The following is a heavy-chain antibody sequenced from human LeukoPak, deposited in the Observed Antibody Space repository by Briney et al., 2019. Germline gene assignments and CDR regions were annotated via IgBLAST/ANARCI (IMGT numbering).Heavy chain of an antibody. CDR3: ARDRSQQLAADYLDY. CDR2: ITTDGRST. J-gene: IGHJ4*02. CDR1: GFTFTNYA. Sequence: GGSLRLSCAASGFTFTNYAMSWVRQAPGQGLEWVSAITTDGRSTYYADSVKGRFTISRDNSKNTLYLQMNSLRAEDTAVYYCARDRSQQLAADYLDYWGQETLVTVSS. V-gene: IGHV3-23*01. D-gene: IGHD6-13*01.